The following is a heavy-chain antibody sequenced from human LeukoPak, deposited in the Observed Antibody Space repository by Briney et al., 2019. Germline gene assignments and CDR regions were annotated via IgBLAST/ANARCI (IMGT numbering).Heavy chain of an antibody. J-gene: IGHJ3*02. D-gene: IGHD5-12*01. CDR3: ARDLRLVNAFDI. CDR1: GFTFSSYA. Sequence: GGSLRLSCAASGFTFSSYAMSWVRQAPGMGLEWVSAISGSGGSTYYADSVKGRFTISRDNSKNTLYLQMNSLRAEDTAVYYCARDLRLVNAFDIWGQGTMVTVSS. CDR2: ISGSGGST. V-gene: IGHV3-23*01.